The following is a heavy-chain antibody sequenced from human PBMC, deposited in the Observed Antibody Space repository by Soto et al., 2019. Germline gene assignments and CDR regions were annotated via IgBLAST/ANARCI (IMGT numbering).Heavy chain of an antibody. CDR1: GDSVSSPYY. V-gene: IGHV4-4*02. J-gene: IGHJ4*02. Sequence: QVQLQESGPGLVKPSGTLSLTCAVSGDSVSSPYYWCWVRQPPGTGLEWIGEVFHTGTTGYNPSLRSRVTISMDKSINQSSLDLSSVTAADTAVNYCTRSAGWYAVHSWGPGTLVIVSS. CDR3: TRSAGWYAVHS. CDR2: VFHTGTT. D-gene: IGHD6-19*01.